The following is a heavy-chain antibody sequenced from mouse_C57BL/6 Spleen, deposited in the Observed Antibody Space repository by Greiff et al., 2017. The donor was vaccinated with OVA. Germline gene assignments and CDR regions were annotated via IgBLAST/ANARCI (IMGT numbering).Heavy chain of an antibody. V-gene: IGHV1-55*01. D-gene: IGHD1-1*01. CDR2: IYPGSGST. J-gene: IGHJ4*01. CDR3: ARSITTVVATDYAMDY. CDR1: GYTFTSYW. Sequence: VQLQQSGAELVKPGASVKMSCKASGYTFTSYWITWVKQRPGQGLEWIGDIYPGSGSTNYNEKFKSKATLTVDTSSSTAYMQLSSLTSEDSAVYYCARSITTVVATDYAMDYWGQGTSVTVSS.